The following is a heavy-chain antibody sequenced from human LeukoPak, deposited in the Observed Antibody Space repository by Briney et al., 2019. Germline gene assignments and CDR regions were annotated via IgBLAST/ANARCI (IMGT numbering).Heavy chain of an antibody. Sequence: ASVKVSCKASGYTFTSYYMHWVRQAPGQGLEWMGIINPSGGSTSYAQKFQGRVTMTRDTSTSTVYMELSSLRSEDTAVYYCARDPHGFYCSSTRCPLGYWGQGTLVTVSS. CDR2: INPSGGST. CDR1: GYTFTSYY. V-gene: IGHV1-46*01. D-gene: IGHD2-2*01. J-gene: IGHJ4*02. CDR3: ARDPHGFYCSSTRCPLGY.